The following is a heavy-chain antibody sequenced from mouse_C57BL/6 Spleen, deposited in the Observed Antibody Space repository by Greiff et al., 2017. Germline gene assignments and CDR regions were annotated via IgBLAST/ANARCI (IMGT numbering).Heavy chain of an antibody. J-gene: IGHJ1*03. V-gene: IGHV5-17*01. CDR1: GFTFSDYG. Sequence: DVMLVESGGGLVKPGGSLKLSCAASGFTFSDYGMHWVRQAPEKGLEWVAYISSGSSTIYYADTVKGRFTISRDNAKNTLFLQMTSLRSEDTAMYYCASTTVVAHWYFDVWGTGTTVTVSS. CDR2: ISSGSSTI. CDR3: ASTTVVAHWYFDV. D-gene: IGHD1-1*01.